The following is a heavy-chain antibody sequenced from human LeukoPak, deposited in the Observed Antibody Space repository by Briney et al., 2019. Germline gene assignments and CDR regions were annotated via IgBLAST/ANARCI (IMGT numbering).Heavy chain of an antibody. V-gene: IGHV6-1*01. CDR1: GDSVSSINGA. J-gene: IGHJ4*02. D-gene: IGHD6-19*01. CDR3: ARDVVSSGWYTFDF. CDR2: TYYRSKWYN. Sequence: SQTLSVTCAISGDSVSSINGAWTWIRQSPSGGLEWLGRTYYRSKWYNDYAVSVQGRITINPDTSKNQFSLQLNSVTPEDTAVYYCARDVVSSGWYTFDFWGQGNLVTVSS.